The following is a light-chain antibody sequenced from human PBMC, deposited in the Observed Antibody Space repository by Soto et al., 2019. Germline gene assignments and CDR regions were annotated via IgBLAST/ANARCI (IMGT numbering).Light chain of an antibody. CDR3: QQYGSSLYT. V-gene: IGKV3-20*01. J-gene: IGKJ2*01. CDR2: GAS. Sequence: EIVLTQSPGTLSLSPGERATLSCRASQSVKSSYLAWYQQKPGQAPRLLIYGASSRATGIPDRFSGSGSGTDFTLTISRPETEDFAVYYCQQYGSSLYTFGQGTKLEIK. CDR1: QSVKSSY.